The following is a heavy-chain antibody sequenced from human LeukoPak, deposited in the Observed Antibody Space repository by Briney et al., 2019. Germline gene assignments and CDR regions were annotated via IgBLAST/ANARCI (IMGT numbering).Heavy chain of an antibody. D-gene: IGHD2-15*01. CDR3: AKGYGIVVVVAATPFDY. CDR2: ISGSGGST. V-gene: IGHV3-23*01. CDR1: GFTFSTYG. Sequence: GGSLRLSCVASGFTFSTYGMSWVRQAPGKGLEWVSAISGSGGSTYYADSVKGRFTISRDNSKNTLYLQMNSLRAEDTAVYYCAKGYGIVVVVAATPFDYWGQGTLVTVSS. J-gene: IGHJ4*02.